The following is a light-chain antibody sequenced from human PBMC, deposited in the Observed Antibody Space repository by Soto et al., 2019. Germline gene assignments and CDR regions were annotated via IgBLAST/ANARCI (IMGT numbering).Light chain of an antibody. CDR1: QSVSSSY. CDR3: QHPWT. J-gene: IGKJ1*01. CDR2: GAS. Sequence: EIVLTQSPGTLSLSPGERATLSCRGSQSVSSSYLAWYQQKPGQAPRLLIYGASSRATGIPDRFSGSGSGTDFTLTISRLEPEDFAVYYCQHPWTFGQGTKVEIK. V-gene: IGKV3-20*01.